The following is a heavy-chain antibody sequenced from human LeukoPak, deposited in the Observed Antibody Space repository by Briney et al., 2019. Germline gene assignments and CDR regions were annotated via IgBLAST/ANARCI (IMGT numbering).Heavy chain of an antibody. CDR2: TYYRSKWYN. D-gene: IGHD1-14*01. J-gene: IGHJ4*02. V-gene: IGHV6-1*01. CDR3: ARDESGGDPRSEPFDY. CDR1: GDSVSSNSAA. Sequence: SQTLSLTCAISGDSVSSNSAAWDWIRQSPSRGLEWLGRTYYRSKWYNDYAVSVKSRITINPDTSKNQFSPQLNSVTPEDTAVYYCARDESGGDPRSEPFDYWGQGTLVTVSS.